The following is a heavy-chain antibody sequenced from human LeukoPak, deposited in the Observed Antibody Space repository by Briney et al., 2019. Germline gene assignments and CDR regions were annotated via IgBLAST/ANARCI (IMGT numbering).Heavy chain of an antibody. CDR2: IYYSGRT. D-gene: IGHD4-23*01. CDR3: ARGGDGGQTDY. Sequence: SESLSLTCTVSGGSISSYYWSWIRQPPGKGLGWVGYIYYSGRTNYNPSLKSRVTISVDTSKNQFSLKLSSVTAADTAVYYCARGGDGGQTDYWGQGTLVTVSS. V-gene: IGHV4-59*08. CDR1: GGSISSYY. J-gene: IGHJ4*02.